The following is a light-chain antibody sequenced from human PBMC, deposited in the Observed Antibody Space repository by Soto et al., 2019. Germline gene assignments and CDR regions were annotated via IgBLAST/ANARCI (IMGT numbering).Light chain of an antibody. CDR3: QPYGSSPPWT. J-gene: IGKJ1*01. V-gene: IGKV3-20*01. Sequence: EIVLTQSPGTLSLSPGERATLSCRASQSVSSSYLAWYQQKPGQAPRLLIYGASSRATGLPDRFSGSGSGTDLTLTISRLAPEDLAVYYCQPYGSSPPWTFGQGTKVEIK. CDR2: GAS. CDR1: QSVSSSY.